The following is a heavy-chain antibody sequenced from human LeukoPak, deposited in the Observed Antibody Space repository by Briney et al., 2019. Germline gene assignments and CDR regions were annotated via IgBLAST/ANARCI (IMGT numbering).Heavy chain of an antibody. V-gene: IGHV3-64D*06. CDR1: GFTFNTFA. CDR2: ISDNGGTT. J-gene: IGHJ4*02. CDR3: VTQGGGYYSGPFDY. Sequence: GGSLRLSCSASGFTFNTFAMHWVRQAPAKGLEYVSSISDNGGTTYYADSVKGRFTISRDNSKNTLYLQMSSLRAEDTAVYFCVTQGGGYYSGPFDYWGQGTLVTVSS. D-gene: IGHD3-22*01.